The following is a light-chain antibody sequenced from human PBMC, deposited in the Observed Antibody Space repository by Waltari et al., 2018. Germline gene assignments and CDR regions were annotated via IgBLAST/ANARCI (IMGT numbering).Light chain of an antibody. CDR2: DTY. CDR1: TSNIGNFY. CDR3: GAWDSSLTAYV. Sequence: QSVLTQPPSVSATPGQTVTISYSGSTSNIGNFYVSWYHQLPGTVPKLLVYDTYKRPSGIPDRFFGSKSGTSATLGITGLQTGDEAHYYCGAWDSSLTAYVFGTGTEVTVL. J-gene: IGLJ1*01. V-gene: IGLV1-51*01.